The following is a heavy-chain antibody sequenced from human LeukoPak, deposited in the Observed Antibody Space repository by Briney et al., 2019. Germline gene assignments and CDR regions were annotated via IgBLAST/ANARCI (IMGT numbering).Heavy chain of an antibody. D-gene: IGHD5-12*01. J-gene: IGHJ4*02. CDR1: GFTFSNAW. CDR2: IKSKTDGGTT. V-gene: IGHV3-15*01. CDR3: TTDPGYSGYDYFDY. Sequence: SGGSLRLSCAASGFTFSNAWMSWVRQAPGKGLEWVGSIKSKTDGGTTDYAAPVKGRFTISRDDSKNTLYLQMNSLKTEDTAVYYCTTDPGYSGYDYFDYWGQGTLVTVSS.